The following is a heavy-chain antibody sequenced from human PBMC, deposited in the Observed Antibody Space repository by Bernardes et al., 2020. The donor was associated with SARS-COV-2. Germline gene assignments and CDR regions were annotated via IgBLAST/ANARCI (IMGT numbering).Heavy chain of an antibody. CDR2: INHSGST. Sequence: SETLSLTCAVYGGSFSGYYWSWIRQPPGKGLEWIGEINHSGSTNYNPSLKSRVTISVDTSKNQFSLKLSSVTAADTAVYYCASHSPRRYYYGMDVWGQGTTVTVSS. D-gene: IGHD4-4*01. V-gene: IGHV4-34*01. J-gene: IGHJ6*02. CDR1: GGSFSGYY. CDR3: ASHSPRRYYYGMDV.